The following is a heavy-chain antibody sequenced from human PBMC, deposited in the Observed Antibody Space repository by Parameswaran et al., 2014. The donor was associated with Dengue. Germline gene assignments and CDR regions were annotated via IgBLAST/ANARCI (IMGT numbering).Heavy chain of an antibody. CDR1: GGSISSGGYY. V-gene: IGHV4-31*03. CDR3: ARTYGDEYYYYYGMDV. Sequence: ASETLSLTCTVSGGSISSGGYYWSWIRQHPGKGLEWIGYIYYSGSTYYNPSLKSRATISVDTSKNQFSLKLSSVTAADTAVYYCARTYGDEYYYYYGMDVWGQGTTVTVSS. J-gene: IGHJ6*02. CDR2: IYYSGST. D-gene: IGHD4-17*01.